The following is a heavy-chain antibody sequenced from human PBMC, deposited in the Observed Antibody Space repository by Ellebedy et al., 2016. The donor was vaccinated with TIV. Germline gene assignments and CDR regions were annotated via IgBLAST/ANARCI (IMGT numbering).Heavy chain of an antibody. CDR1: GGTFSSYA. CDR3: AGIVVVPATGSDAFDI. V-gene: IGHV1-69*04. D-gene: IGHD2-2*01. J-gene: IGHJ3*02. CDR2: IIPILGIA. Sequence: SVKVSXXASGGTFSSYAISWVRQAPGQGLEWMGRIIPILGIANYAQKFQGRVTITADESTSTAYMELSSLRSEDTAVYYCAGIVVVPATGSDAFDIWGQGTMVTVSS.